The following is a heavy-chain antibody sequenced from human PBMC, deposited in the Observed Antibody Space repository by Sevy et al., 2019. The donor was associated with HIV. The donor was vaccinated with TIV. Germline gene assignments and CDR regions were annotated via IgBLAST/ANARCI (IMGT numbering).Heavy chain of an antibody. Sequence: GGSLRLSCAASGFTFSSYGMDWVRQAPGKGLEWVSSISSSSSYIYYADSVKGRFTISRDNAKNSLYLQMNSLRAEDTAVYYCARDIVVVVAARRSSWFDPWGQGTLVTVSS. V-gene: IGHV3-21*01. J-gene: IGHJ5*02. D-gene: IGHD2-15*01. CDR2: ISSSSSYI. CDR3: ARDIVVVVAARRSSWFDP. CDR1: GFTFSSYG.